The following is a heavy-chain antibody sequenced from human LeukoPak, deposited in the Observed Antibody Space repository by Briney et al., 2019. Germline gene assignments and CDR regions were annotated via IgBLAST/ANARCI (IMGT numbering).Heavy chain of an antibody. Sequence: GGSLRLSCAASGFAFSSFSMNWVRQPPGKGLEWVSTISRSGGTLDYADSVTGRFTISRDNSKNTLYLQLNSLRAEDTAVYYCARQQLLAIDSWGQGTLVTVSS. CDR2: ISRSGGTL. J-gene: IGHJ4*02. CDR1: GFAFSSFS. CDR3: ARQQLLAIDS. V-gene: IGHV3-23*01. D-gene: IGHD6-19*01.